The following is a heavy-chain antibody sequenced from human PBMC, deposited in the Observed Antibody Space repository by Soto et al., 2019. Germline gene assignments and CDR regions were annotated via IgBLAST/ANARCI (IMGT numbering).Heavy chain of an antibody. V-gene: IGHV4-59*01. CDR3: ARGGSSGYYLGVSWFDP. CDR2: IYYSGST. Sequence: SSETLSLTCTVSGGSISTFYWSWILQPPGKGLEWIGYIYYSGSTNYNPSLKSRVTISVDTSKNQFSLKLSSVTAADTAVYYCARGGSSGYYLGVSWFDPWGQGTLVTVSS. J-gene: IGHJ5*02. CDR1: GGSISTFY. D-gene: IGHD3-22*01.